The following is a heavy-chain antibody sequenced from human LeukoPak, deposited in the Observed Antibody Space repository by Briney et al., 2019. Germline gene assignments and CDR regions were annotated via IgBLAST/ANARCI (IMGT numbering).Heavy chain of an antibody. D-gene: IGHD5-18*01. CDR3: ARAYVDTAMVGFDY. CDR1: GGSISSSNW. Sequence: PSGTLFLTCAVSGGSISSSNWWSWVRQPPGKGLEWIGEIYHSGSTNYNPSLKSRVTISVDKSKNQFSLKLSSVTAADTAVYYCARAYVDTAMVGFDYWGQGTLVTVSS. J-gene: IGHJ4*02. CDR2: IYHSGST. V-gene: IGHV4-4*02.